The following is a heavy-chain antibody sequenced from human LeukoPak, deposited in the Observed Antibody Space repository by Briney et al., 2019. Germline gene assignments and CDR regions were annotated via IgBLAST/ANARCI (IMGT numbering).Heavy chain of an antibody. Sequence: SETLSLTCTVSGGSISSYYWSWIRQPPGKGLEWIGSIYYSGSTYYNPSLKSRVTISVDTSKNQFSLKLSSVTAADTAVYYCTRGSIAYYYMDVWGKGTTVTISS. CDR2: IYYSGST. CDR1: GGSISSYY. D-gene: IGHD3-22*01. V-gene: IGHV4-59*12. CDR3: TRGSIAYYYMDV. J-gene: IGHJ6*03.